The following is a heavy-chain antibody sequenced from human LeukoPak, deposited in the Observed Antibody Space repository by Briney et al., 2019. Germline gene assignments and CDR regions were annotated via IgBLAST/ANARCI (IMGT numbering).Heavy chain of an antibody. V-gene: IGHV1-69*05. CDR1: GGTFSSYA. Sequence: SVEVSCKASGGTFSSYAISWVRQAPGQGLEWMGRIIPIFGTANYAQKLQGRVTITTDESTSTAYMELSSLRSEDTAVYYCAREGWGYCSSTSCPIDYWGQGTLVTVSS. CDR2: IIPIFGTA. CDR3: AREGWGYCSSTSCPIDY. J-gene: IGHJ4*02. D-gene: IGHD2-2*01.